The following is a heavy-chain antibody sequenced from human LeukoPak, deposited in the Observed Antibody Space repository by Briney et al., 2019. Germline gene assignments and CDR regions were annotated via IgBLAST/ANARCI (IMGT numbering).Heavy chain of an antibody. Sequence: ASVKVSCKASGYTFTGYHMHWVRQAPGHGLEWMGRINPNSGDTNYAQKFQGRVTMTRDTSISTAYKELSRLRSDDTAVYYCARDYCSSTSCLFDYWGQGTLVTVSS. V-gene: IGHV1-2*06. J-gene: IGHJ4*02. CDR3: ARDYCSSTSCLFDY. CDR2: INPNSGDT. CDR1: GYTFTGYH. D-gene: IGHD2-2*01.